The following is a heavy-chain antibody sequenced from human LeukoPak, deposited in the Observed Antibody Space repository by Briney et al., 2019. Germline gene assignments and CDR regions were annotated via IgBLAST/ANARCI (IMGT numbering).Heavy chain of an antibody. CDR1: GGSISSSN. V-gene: IGHV3-21*01. CDR3: ARGGKTIRFLAVHYMDV. CDR2: ISSSSSYI. D-gene: IGHD3-3*01. J-gene: IGHJ6*03. Sequence: PSETLSLTCTVSGGSISSSNYYWGWIRQAPGKGLEWVSSISSSSSYIYYADSVKGRFTISRDNAKNSLYLQMNSLRAEDTAVYYCARGGKTIRFLAVHYMDVWGKGTTVIVS.